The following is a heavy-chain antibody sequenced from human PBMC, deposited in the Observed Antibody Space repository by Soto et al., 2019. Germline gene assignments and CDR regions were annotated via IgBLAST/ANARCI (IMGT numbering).Heavy chain of an antibody. V-gene: IGHV1-69*01. CDR2: IIPAYGAP. CDR3: ARSPRGIIVVFSTGFDS. CDR1: GGSFDNHV. Sequence: QVQLVQSGSEVKKPGSSMKVSCKASGGSFDNHVFAWVRQAPGQGLEWLGQIIPAYGAPNYAQKFQGRITITAAESTSSAHMALSSLTAADTAVYYCARSPRGIIVVFSTGFDSWGQGTRITVAS. J-gene: IGHJ4*02. D-gene: IGHD2-8*02.